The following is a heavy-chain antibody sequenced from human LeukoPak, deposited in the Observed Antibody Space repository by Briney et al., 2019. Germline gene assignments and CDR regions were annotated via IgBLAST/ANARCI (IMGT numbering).Heavy chain of an antibody. CDR1: GFTFSSYA. Sequence: GGSLRLSCAASGFTFSSYAMHWVRQAPGKGLEWVAVISYDGSNKYYADSVKGRFTISRDNAKNTLYLQMNSLRAEDTAVYYCARDLSRYGSGPKNWFDPWGQGTLVTVSS. D-gene: IGHD3-10*01. V-gene: IGHV3-30-3*01. CDR2: ISYDGSNK. J-gene: IGHJ5*02. CDR3: ARDLSRYGSGPKNWFDP.